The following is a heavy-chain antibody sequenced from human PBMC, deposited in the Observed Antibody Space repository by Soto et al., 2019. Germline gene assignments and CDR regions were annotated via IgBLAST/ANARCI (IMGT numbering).Heavy chain of an antibody. D-gene: IGHD5-12*01. V-gene: IGHV4-34*01. CDR1: GGSFSGYY. CDR3: ARIHGPSGNYDLDY. CDR2: INHSGST. Sequence: SETLSLTCAVYGGSFSGYYWTWIRQPPGTGLEWIGEINHSGSTNYNPSLKSRVTISKDTSKNQVVLTMTNVDPVDTATYYCARIHGPSGNYDLDYWGQGTLVTVSS. J-gene: IGHJ4*02.